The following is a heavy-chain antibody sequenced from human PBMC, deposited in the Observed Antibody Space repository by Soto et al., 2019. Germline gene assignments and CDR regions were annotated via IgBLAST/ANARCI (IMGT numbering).Heavy chain of an antibody. D-gene: IGHD3-16*01. V-gene: IGHV3-9*01. CDR1: GFIFDEYA. CDR3: AKGGASCVDALDV. Sequence: EVQLVESGGGLAQPGRSLRLSCAASGFIFDEYAMHWVRQVPGKGLEWVSTVSWNSATIAYADSVKGRFIISSDSATNSLYLKMSSLSPEDTAFYYGAKGGASCVDALDVWGQGTLVTVSS. J-gene: IGHJ3*01. CDR2: VSWNSATI.